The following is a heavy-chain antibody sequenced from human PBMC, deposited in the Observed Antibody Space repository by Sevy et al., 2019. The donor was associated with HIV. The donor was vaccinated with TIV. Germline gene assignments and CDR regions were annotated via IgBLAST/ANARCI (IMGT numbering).Heavy chain of an antibody. J-gene: IGHJ4*02. Sequence: GGSLRLSCAASGFTVSRNYMSWVRQAPGKGLEWVSVIYSGGSTYYADSVKGRFTICRDNSKNTLYLQMNSLRAEDTAVYYCASERPDSSGWFDYWGQGTLVTVSS. CDR3: ASERPDSSGWFDY. CDR1: GFTVSRNY. D-gene: IGHD3-22*01. CDR2: IYSGGST. V-gene: IGHV3-53*01.